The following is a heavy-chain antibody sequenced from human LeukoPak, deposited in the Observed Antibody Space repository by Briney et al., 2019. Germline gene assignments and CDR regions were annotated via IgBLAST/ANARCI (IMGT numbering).Heavy chain of an antibody. J-gene: IGHJ4*02. V-gene: IGHV4-4*07. Sequence: SETLSLTCTVSGGSISSYYWSWIRRPAGKGLEWIGRIYTSGSTNYNPSLKSRVTMSVDTSKNQFSLKLSSVTAADTAVYYCARDDPHYYDSSGYPHYWGQGTLVTVSS. CDR1: GGSISSYY. CDR3: ARDDPHYYDSSGYPHY. CDR2: IYTSGST. D-gene: IGHD3-22*01.